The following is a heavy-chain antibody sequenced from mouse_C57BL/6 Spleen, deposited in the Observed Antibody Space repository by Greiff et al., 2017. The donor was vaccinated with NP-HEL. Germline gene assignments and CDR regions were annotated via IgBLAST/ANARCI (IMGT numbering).Heavy chain of an antibody. V-gene: IGHV1-62-3*01. J-gene: IGHJ3*01. Sequence: QVQLQQPGAELVKPGASVKLSCKASGYTFTSYWMHWVKQRPGRGLEWIGEIDPNDGGTKYNEKFKGKATLTVDKSSSTAYMQLSSLTSEDSAVYDGASADYYGSYPLADGGQGTLVTVSA. CDR1: GYTFTSYW. D-gene: IGHD1-1*01. CDR3: ASADYYGSYPLAD. CDR2: IDPNDGGT.